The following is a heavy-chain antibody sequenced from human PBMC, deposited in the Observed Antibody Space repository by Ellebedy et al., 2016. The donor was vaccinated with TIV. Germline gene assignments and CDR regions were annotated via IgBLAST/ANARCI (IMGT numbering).Heavy chain of an antibody. D-gene: IGHD6-19*01. CDR2: IIPILGMT. CDR1: GGTFSTYG. Sequence: SVKVSCKASGGTFSTYGLSWVRQAPGQGLEWMGRIIPILGMTNYAQKFQGRLTITADKSTTVAYMELSSLRSEDTAVYYCAGPENVGSGFDYWGQGTLVTVSS. CDR3: AGPENVGSGFDY. J-gene: IGHJ4*02. V-gene: IGHV1-69*04.